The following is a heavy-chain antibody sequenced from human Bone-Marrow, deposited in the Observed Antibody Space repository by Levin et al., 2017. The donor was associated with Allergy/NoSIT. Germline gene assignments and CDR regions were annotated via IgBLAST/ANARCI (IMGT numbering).Heavy chain of an antibody. J-gene: IGHJ6*02. CDR2: IDQSGSP. CDR1: GGSFSGFY. CDR3: AKGLSGYYQFYYYALDV. D-gene: IGHD3-3*01. Sequence: SGTLSLTCAVSGGSFSGFYWNWIRQCPGKGLEWIGEIDQSGSPNYNPSLKSRVIILLDTSKNHFSLKLSSVTAADTAVYYCAKGLSGYYQFYYYALDVWGQGTTVTVSS. V-gene: IGHV4-34*01.